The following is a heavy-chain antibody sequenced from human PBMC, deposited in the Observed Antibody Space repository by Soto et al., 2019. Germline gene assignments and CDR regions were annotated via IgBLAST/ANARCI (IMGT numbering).Heavy chain of an antibody. CDR3: ARRPERCVFLNGYYENYFYY. CDR2: ISYSGSP. D-gene: IGHD3-9*01. V-gene: IGHV4-59*08. CDR1: GASTNSFY. J-gene: IGHJ4*01. Sequence: SETRSVTCTGSGASTNSFYWSWFRQSPGRRLEWIGYISYSGSPNYNPSLKSRVTMSGNTSKNQFSLKLSSVTAADTAVYYCARRPERCVFLNGYYENYFYYRGQGTPV.